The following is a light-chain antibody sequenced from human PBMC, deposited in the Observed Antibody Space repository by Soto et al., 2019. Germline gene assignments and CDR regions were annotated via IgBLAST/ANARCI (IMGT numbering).Light chain of an antibody. V-gene: IGKV3D-20*01. J-gene: IGKJ4*01. CDR3: QQYGSSPS. Sequence: EIVLTQSPATLSLSPGERVTLSCGASESVIIYYLAWYQQKPGLAPRLLIYDTSSRATGIPDRFSGSGSGTDFTLTISRLEPEDFAVYFCQQYGSSPSFGGGTKVDIK. CDR2: DTS. CDR1: ESVIIYY.